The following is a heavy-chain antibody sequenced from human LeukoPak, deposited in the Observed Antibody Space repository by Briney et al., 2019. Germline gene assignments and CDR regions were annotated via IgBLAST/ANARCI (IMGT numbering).Heavy chain of an antibody. CDR2: IIPIFGTA. J-gene: IGHJ6*02. CDR1: GGTFSSYA. V-gene: IGHV1-69*01. Sequence: GASVKVSCKASGGTFSSYAISWVRQAPGQGLEWMGGIIPIFGTANYAQKFQGRVTITADESTSTAYMELSRLRSEDTAVYYCASNPASYGYYYYGMDVWGQGTTVTVSS. CDR3: ASNPASYGYYYYGMDV. D-gene: IGHD5-18*01.